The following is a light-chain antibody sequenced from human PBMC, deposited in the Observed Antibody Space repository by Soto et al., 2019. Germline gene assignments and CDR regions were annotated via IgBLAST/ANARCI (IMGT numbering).Light chain of an antibody. CDR2: DAS. Sequence: DIQMTQSPSTLSSSVGDRVTITCRASQSISSLLAWYQQKPVKAPKLLIYDASSLESGVPSMFSGSGSGTEFTLTISSLQPDDFATYYCQQYNSYSRTFGHGTKVDIK. J-gene: IGKJ1*01. CDR3: QQYNSYSRT. CDR1: QSISSL. V-gene: IGKV1-5*01.